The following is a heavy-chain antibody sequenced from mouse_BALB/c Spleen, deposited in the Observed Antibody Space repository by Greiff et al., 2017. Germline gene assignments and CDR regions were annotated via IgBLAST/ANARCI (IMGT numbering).Heavy chain of an antibody. J-gene: IGHJ3*01. CDR1: GYTFTSYY. V-gene: IGHV1S56*01. CDR3: AREMITTFAY. D-gene: IGHD2-4*01. Sequence: QVQLQQSGPELVKPGASVKMSCKASGYTFTSYYIHWVKQRPGQGLEWIGWIYPGDGSTKYNEKFKGKTTLTADKSSSTAYMLLSSLTSEDSAIYFCAREMITTFAYWGQGTLVTVSA. CDR2: IYPGDGST.